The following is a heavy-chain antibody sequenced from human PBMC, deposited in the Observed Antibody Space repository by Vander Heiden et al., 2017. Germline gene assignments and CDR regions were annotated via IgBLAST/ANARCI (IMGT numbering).Heavy chain of an antibody. CDR3: ARDRDGYNS. J-gene: IGHJ4*02. CDR1: GFSFSGHV. D-gene: IGHD6-25*01. Sequence: VQLVESGGGLVQPGGSLRLSCAAAGFSFSGHVMHWVRQPPGKGLVWVSRIDSDGTTTHYADSVRGRFTISRDNTKNTLFLRMNSLRAEDTAVYYCARDRDGYNSWGQGTLVTVSS. CDR2: IDSDGTTT. V-gene: IGHV3-74*01.